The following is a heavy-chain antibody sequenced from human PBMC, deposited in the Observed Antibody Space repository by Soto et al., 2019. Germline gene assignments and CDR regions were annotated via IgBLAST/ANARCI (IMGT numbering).Heavy chain of an antibody. D-gene: IGHD1-26*01. CDR2: KWFFASGGNE. J-gene: IGHJ4*01. CDR3: GRDPYSGARYYFDL. Sequence: GGSLRLSCATSGFTFSNYGIHWVRQAPGKGLEWVAVKWFFASGGNEYYADSAKGRFAISSDDSKQTAYLEMKRLRAEDTAVNYCGRDPYSGARYYFDLWGHVTQVTVSS. V-gene: IGHV3-33*01. CDR1: GFTFSNYG.